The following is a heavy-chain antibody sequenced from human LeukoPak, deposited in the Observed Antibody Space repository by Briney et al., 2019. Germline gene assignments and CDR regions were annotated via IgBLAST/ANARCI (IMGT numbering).Heavy chain of an antibody. CDR1: GGSISSYY. J-gene: IGHJ5*02. D-gene: IGHD3-22*01. V-gene: IGHV4-59*01. CDR3: ARDHRYYDP. Sequence: SETLSLTRTVSGGSISSYYWSWIRQPPGKGLEWIGYIYYSGSTNYNPSLKSRVTISVDTSKNQFSLKLSSVTAADTAVYYCARDHRYYDPWGQGTLVTVSS. CDR2: IYYSGST.